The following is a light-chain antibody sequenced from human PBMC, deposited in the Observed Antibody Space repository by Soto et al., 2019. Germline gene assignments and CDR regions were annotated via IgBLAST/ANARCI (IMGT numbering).Light chain of an antibody. CDR2: DAS. J-gene: IGKJ1*01. CDR1: QTITGSY. V-gene: IGKV3-20*01. CDR3: QQYGSSPRT. Sequence: EIVLTQSPGILSLSPGERATLSCRASQTITGSYLAWYQQKPGQAPRLLIYDASIRATGIPDRFSGSGSGTDFTLTISRLEPEDFAVYYCQQYGSSPRTFGQGTKVEIK.